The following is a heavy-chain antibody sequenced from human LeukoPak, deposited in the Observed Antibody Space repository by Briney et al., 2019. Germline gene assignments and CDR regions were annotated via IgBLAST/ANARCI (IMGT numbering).Heavy chain of an antibody. CDR1: GFTFSNAW. D-gene: IGHD3-22*01. CDR2: MKRKNDGGTT. CDR3: TTDDSSGGDAFDI. V-gene: IGHV3-15*01. Sequence: AGGSLRLSCAASGFTFSNAWMSWVRQAPGKGLEWVGRMKRKNDGGTTHYAEAVKGRFTISRDDSKNTLYLQMNSLKTEDTAVYYCTTDDSSGGDAFDIWGQGTMVTVSS. J-gene: IGHJ3*02.